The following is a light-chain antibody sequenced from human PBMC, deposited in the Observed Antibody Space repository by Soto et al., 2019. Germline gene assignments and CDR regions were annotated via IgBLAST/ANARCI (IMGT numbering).Light chain of an antibody. Sequence: EVVLTPSPVTQSSSPGERATLSCRASQSIRGLLTWYQQNPGQAPKLLIYDEYNRATGIRPRFSGSGSGTDFTLTISSLEPEDSAVYYCQQRHMWPITFGQGTRLEIK. CDR1: QSIRGL. CDR2: DEY. CDR3: QQRHMWPIT. J-gene: IGKJ5*01. V-gene: IGKV3-11*01.